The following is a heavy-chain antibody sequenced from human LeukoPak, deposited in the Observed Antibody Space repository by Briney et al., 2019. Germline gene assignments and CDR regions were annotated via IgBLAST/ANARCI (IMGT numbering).Heavy chain of an antibody. CDR3: AREGALWFGDFLFNWFDP. D-gene: IGHD3-10*01. Sequence: GASVKVSCKASGYTFTSYGISWVRQAPGQGLEWMGWISAYNGNTNYAQKLQGRVTMTTDTSTSTAYMELRSLRSDDTAVYYCAREGALWFGDFLFNWFDPWGQGTLVTVSS. J-gene: IGHJ5*02. CDR2: ISAYNGNT. CDR1: GYTFTSYG. V-gene: IGHV1-18*01.